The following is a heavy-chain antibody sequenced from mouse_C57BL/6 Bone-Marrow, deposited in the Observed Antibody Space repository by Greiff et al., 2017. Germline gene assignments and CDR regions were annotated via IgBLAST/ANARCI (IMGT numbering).Heavy chain of an antibody. CDR1: GYTFTDHT. CDR3: ARGDYFSFDY. Sequence: VKLVESDAELVKPGASVKISCKVSGYTFTDHTIHWIKQRPEQGLEWIGYIYPRDGSIKYNEKFKGKATLTADKSSSTVYMQLNSLTSENAAFYFCARGDYFSFDYWGQGTLVTVSA. D-gene: IGHD1-1*02. J-gene: IGHJ3*01. CDR2: IYPRDGSI. V-gene: IGHV1-78*01.